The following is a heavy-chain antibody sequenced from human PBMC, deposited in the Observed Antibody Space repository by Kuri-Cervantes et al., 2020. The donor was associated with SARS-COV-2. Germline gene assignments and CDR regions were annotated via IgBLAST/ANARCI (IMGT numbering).Heavy chain of an antibody. J-gene: IGHJ4*02. D-gene: IGHD1-1*01. CDR3: VRDGDHWNFDY. V-gene: IGHV3-74*01. CDR1: GFTFSSYA. Sequence: LSLTCAASGFTFSSYAMHWVRQAPGKGLVWVSRINPDGSYTNNADSVKGRFTLSRDNAKNMLFLQMNSLRAEDTAVYYCVRDGDHWNFDYWGQGTLVTVS. CDR2: INPDGSYT.